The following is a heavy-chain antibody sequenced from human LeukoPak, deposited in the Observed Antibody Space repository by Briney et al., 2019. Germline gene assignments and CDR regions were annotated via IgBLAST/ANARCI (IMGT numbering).Heavy chain of an antibody. CDR1: GGSISSSSYY. V-gene: IGHV4-39*01. D-gene: IGHD2-21*01. Sequence: SETLSLTCTVSGGSISSSSYYWGWIRQPPGKGLEGIGSIYYSGSTYYNPSLKSRVTISVDTSKNQFSLKLSSVTAADTAVYYCARHVLWWYALDIWGQGTMVTVSS. CDR3: ARHVLWWYALDI. J-gene: IGHJ3*02. CDR2: IYYSGST.